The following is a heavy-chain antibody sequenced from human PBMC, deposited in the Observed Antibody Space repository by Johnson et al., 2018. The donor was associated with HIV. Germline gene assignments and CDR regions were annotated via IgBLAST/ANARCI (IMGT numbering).Heavy chain of an antibody. CDR2: ISYDGSKK. CDR3: ARELAVAARPGCAFDI. V-gene: IGHV3-30*03. Sequence: QVQLVESGGGVVQPGRSLRLSCAASGFTFSSYGMHWVRQAPGKGLEWVAVISYDGSKKYFADSVKGRFTISRDNSKNTLYLQMNGLRAEDTAVYYCARELAVAARPGCAFDIWGQGTMVIVSS. J-gene: IGHJ3*02. D-gene: IGHD6-6*01. CDR1: GFTFSSYG.